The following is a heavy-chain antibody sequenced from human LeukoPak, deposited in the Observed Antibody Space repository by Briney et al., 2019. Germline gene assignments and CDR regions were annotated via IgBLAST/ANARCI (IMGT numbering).Heavy chain of an antibody. Sequence: PGGSLRLSCAASGFTVNNNYMSWVRQAPGRGLEWVSVIYAGGSTYYADSVKGRFTISRDNAKNSLYLQVNSLRDEDTAVYYCARGRGLTLSYHYFDYWGQGTLVTVSS. CDR3: ARGRGLTLSYHYFDY. CDR2: IYAGGST. V-gene: IGHV3-66*01. D-gene: IGHD3-10*01. CDR1: GFTVNNNY. J-gene: IGHJ4*02.